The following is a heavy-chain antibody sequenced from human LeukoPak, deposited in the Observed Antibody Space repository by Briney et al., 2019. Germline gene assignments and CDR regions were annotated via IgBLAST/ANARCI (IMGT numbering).Heavy chain of an antibody. Sequence: ASVKVSCKASGYTFTSYGISWVRQAPGQGLEWMGWISAYNGNTNYAQKLQGRATMTTDTSTSTAYTELRSLRSDDTAVYYCARGAGYYGSSGYSHPDYWGQGTLVTVSS. CDR2: ISAYNGNT. J-gene: IGHJ4*02. CDR3: ARGAGYYGSSGYSHPDY. CDR1: GYTFTSYG. V-gene: IGHV1-18*01. D-gene: IGHD3-22*01.